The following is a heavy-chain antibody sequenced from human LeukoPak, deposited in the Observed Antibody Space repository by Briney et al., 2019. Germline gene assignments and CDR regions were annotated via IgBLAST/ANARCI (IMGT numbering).Heavy chain of an antibody. CDR3: AKGKDGVPAAILDY. D-gene: IGHD2-2*01. V-gene: IGHV3-23*01. Sequence: GGSLRLSCAASGFTFSSYAMSWVRQAPGKGLEWVSAISGSGGSTYYADSVKGRFTISRDNSKNTLYLQMNSLRAEDTAVYYCAKGKDGVPAAILDYWGQGTLVTVSS. J-gene: IGHJ4*02. CDR1: GFTFSSYA. CDR2: ISGSGGST.